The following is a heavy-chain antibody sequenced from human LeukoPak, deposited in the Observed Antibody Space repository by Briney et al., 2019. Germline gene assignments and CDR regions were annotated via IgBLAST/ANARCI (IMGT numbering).Heavy chain of an antibody. CDR3: ARQCSISSCL. CDR1: GFTFSNHY. D-gene: IGHD2-2*01. V-gene: IGHV3-21*01. Sequence: PGGSLRLSCAASGFTFSNHYMNWVRQAPGKGLEWVSTISSGSSSIYYADSVKGRFTISRDNAKSSLYLQMNSLRAEDTAVYYCARQCSISSCLWGQGTLVTVSS. CDR2: ISSGSSSI. J-gene: IGHJ4*02.